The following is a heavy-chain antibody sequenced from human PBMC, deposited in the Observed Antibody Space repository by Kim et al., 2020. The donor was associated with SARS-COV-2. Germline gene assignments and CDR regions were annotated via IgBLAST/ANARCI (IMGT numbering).Heavy chain of an antibody. CDR3: AKDGTRDYYDSSGYYYSYYYYGMDV. CDR1: GFTFSSYA. Sequence: GGSLRLSCAASGFTFSSYAMSWVRQAPGKGLEWVSAISGSGGSTYYADSVKGRFTISRDNSKNTLYLQMNSLRAEDTAVYYCAKDGTRDYYDSSGYYYSYYYYGMDVWGQGTTVTVSS. D-gene: IGHD3-22*01. J-gene: IGHJ6*02. CDR2: ISGSGGST. V-gene: IGHV3-23*01.